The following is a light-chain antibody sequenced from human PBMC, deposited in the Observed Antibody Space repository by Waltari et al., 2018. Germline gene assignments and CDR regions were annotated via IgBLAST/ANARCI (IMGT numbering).Light chain of an antibody. CDR2: DAS. CDR1: QSISSY. J-gene: IGKJ3*01. CDR3: QQRSKSFT. Sequence: EIVLKQSPATLRLSPGDRATLSARASQSISSYLAWYQQKPGQAPRLRIYDASTRATGIPARFSGSGSVTDFTLTISSLEPEDFAIYYCQQRSKSFTFGPGTKVDMK. V-gene: IGKV3-11*01.